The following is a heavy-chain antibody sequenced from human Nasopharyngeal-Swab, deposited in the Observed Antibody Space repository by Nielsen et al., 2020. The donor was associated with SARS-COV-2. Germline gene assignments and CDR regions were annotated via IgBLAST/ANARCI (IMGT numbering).Heavy chain of an antibody. D-gene: IGHD6-19*01. J-gene: IGHJ3*02. CDR2: INPSGGST. Sequence: ASVKVFCKASGYTFTSYYMHWVRQAPGQGLEWMGIINPSGGSTSYAQKFQGRVTMTRDTSTSTVYMELSSLRSEDTAVYYCARKSLGYSSGWLVAFDIWGQGTMVTVSS. V-gene: IGHV1-46*01. CDR3: ARKSLGYSSGWLVAFDI. CDR1: GYTFTSYY.